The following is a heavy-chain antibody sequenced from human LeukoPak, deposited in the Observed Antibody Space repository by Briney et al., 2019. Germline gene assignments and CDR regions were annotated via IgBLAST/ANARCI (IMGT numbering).Heavy chain of an antibody. V-gene: IGHV3-23*01. J-gene: IGHJ5*02. CDR2: ISGRGDST. CDR3: AKGGYGPGIYNWLDP. CDR1: GFTFGSYA. D-gene: IGHD3-10*01. Sequence: GGSLRLSCATSGFTFGSYAMSWVRQAPGKGLEWVSGISGRGDSTYFADSVKGRFRISRDNSKNTLYLQMNSLRAEDTAVYYCAKGGYGPGIYNWLDPWGQGTLVTVSS.